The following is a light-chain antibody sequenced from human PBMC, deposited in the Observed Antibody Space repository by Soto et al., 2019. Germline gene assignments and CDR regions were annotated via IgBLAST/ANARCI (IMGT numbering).Light chain of an antibody. Sequence: EIVLTQSPGTLSLSPGERATLSCRASQSVANNYLAWYQQKPGQAPRFLMYDASSRATGIPDRFSGSGSGTDFTLTISRLEPEDFAVYYCEQYGGTPLTFGGGTKVEIK. CDR2: DAS. CDR1: QSVANNY. J-gene: IGKJ4*01. CDR3: EQYGGTPLT. V-gene: IGKV3-20*01.